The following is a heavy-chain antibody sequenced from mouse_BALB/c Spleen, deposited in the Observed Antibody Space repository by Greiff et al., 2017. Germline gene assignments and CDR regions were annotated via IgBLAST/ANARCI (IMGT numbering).Heavy chain of an antibody. J-gene: IGHJ2*01. CDR3: ARYYDYDGGFDY. D-gene: IGHD2-4*01. Sequence: DVHLVESGPSLVKPSQTLSLTCSVTGDSITSGYWNWIRKFPGNKLEYMGYISYSGSTYYNPSLKSRISITRDTSKNQYYLQLNSVTTEDTATYYCARYYDYDGGFDYWGQGTTLTVSS. V-gene: IGHV3-8*02. CDR2: ISYSGST. CDR1: GDSITSGY.